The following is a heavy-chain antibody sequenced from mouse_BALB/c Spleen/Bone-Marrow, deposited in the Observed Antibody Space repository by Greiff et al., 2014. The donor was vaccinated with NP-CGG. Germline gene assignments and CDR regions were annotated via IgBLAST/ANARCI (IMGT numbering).Heavy chain of an antibody. V-gene: IGHV1S56*01. J-gene: IGHJ4*01. Sequence: VKLMESGPELVKPGASVRISCKASGYTFTSYYIHWVKQRPGQGLEWIGWIFPGNVNTKYNEKFKGKATLTADKSSSTAYMQLSSLTSEDSVVYFCARDTMDYWGQGTSVTVSS. CDR1: GYTFTSYY. CDR3: ARDTMDY. CDR2: IFPGNVNT.